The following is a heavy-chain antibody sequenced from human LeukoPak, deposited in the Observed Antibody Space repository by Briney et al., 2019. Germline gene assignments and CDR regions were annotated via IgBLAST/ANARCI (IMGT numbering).Heavy chain of an antibody. D-gene: IGHD6-13*01. CDR3: ARVPLIAAAGAFDY. Sequence: SETLSLTCTVSGGSITSYYWSWIRQPPGKGLEWIGYIYYSGSTNYNPSLKSRVTISVDTSKNQFSLRLSSVTAADTAVYYCARVPLIAAAGAFDYWGQGTLVTVSS. J-gene: IGHJ4*02. CDR2: IYYSGST. V-gene: IGHV4-59*01. CDR1: GGSITSYY.